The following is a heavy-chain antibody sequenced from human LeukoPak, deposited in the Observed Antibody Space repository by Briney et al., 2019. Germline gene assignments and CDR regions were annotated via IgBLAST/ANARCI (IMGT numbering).Heavy chain of an antibody. J-gene: IGHJ4*02. CDR2: INHSGNT. D-gene: IGHD2-2*01. CDR3: ARGRGDIVVVPAAVREPAFHY. Sequence: SETLSLTCAVYGGSFSAYYWSWLRQPPGKGLEWIGEINHSGNTNYNPSLESRVTISVDTSKNQFSLKLSSVTAADTAVYYCARGRGDIVVVPAAVREPAFHYWGQGTLVTVSS. CDR1: GGSFSAYY. V-gene: IGHV4-34*01.